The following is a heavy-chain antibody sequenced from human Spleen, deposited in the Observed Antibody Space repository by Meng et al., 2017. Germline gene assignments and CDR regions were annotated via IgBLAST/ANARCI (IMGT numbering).Heavy chain of an antibody. CDR2: ITAYNGNT. J-gene: IGHJ5*02. Sequence: ASVKVSCKASGYTFTSYGISWVRQAPGQGLEWMGWITAYNGNTNYAQKLQGRVTMTTDTSTSTAYMELRSLRSDDTAMYYCARGPHLTTVTTRCDNRFDPWGQGTLVTVSS. CDR1: GYTFTSYG. CDR3: ARGPHLTTVTTRCDNRFDP. V-gene: IGHV1-18*01. D-gene: IGHD4-11*01.